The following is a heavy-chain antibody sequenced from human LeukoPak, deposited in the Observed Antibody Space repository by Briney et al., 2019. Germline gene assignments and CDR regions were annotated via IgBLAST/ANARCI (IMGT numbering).Heavy chain of an antibody. CDR2: IYYSGST. V-gene: IGHV4-31*03. CDR1: GGSISSGGYY. D-gene: IGHD6-13*01. Sequence: SQTLSLTCTVSGGSISSGGYYWSWIRQHPGKGLEWIGYIYYSGSTYYSPSLKSRVTISVDTSKNQFSLKLSSVTAADTAVYYCARDGGIAAAGILDYWGQGTLVTVSS. CDR3: ARDGGIAAAGILDY. J-gene: IGHJ4*02.